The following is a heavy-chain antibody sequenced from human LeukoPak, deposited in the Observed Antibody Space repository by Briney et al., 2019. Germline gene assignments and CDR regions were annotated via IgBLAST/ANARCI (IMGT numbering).Heavy chain of an antibody. V-gene: IGHV1-2*02. J-gene: IGHJ4*02. CDR2: INANSGDT. Sequence: ASVKVSCKASGYTFTDYYMHWVRQAPGQGLEWMGWINANSGDTNYPQKFQGRVTMTRDTSISTAYMEVNRLRYDDTAVYYCVRLSSEGNYWGQGTLVTVSS. CDR3: VRLSSEGNY. CDR1: GYTFTDYY. D-gene: IGHD3-16*02.